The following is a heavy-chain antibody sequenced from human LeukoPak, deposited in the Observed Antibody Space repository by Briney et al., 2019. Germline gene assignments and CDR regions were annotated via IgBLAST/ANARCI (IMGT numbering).Heavy chain of an antibody. V-gene: IGHV1-69*13. Sequence: SVKVSCKASGGTFSSYAISWVRHAPGHGLEWMGGIIPIFGTANYAQKFQGRVTITADESTSTAYMELSSLRAEDTAVYYCVGYNSFDSSRPTAAPVDYWGQGTLVTVSS. CDR1: GGTFSSYA. D-gene: IGHD5-24*01. J-gene: IGHJ4*02. CDR3: VGYNSFDSSRPTAAPVDY. CDR2: IIPIFGTA.